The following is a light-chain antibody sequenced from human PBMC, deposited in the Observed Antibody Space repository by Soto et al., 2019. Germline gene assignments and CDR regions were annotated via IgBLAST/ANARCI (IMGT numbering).Light chain of an antibody. CDR1: QSVSSN. Sequence: EIVMPQSPATLSVSPGERATLSCSASQSVSSNLAWYQQKPGRAPRLLIFGAFFSATGIHARFRGSGSGTKFTLTISSLQSEDFAVYYCQQYNNWPLLFGQGTRLEIK. V-gene: IGKV3D-15*01. J-gene: IGKJ5*01. CDR2: GAF. CDR3: QQYNNWPLL.